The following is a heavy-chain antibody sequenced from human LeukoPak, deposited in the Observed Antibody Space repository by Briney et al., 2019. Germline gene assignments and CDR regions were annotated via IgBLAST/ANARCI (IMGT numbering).Heavy chain of an antibody. CDR3: ARIRYQLLKGDYYYYMDV. D-gene: IGHD2-2*01. CDR2: IYTSGST. V-gene: IGHV4-61*02. CDR1: GGSISSGSYY. Sequence: PSETLSLTCTVSGGSISSGSYYWSWIRQPAGKGLEWIGRIYTSGSTNYNPSLKSRVTMSVDTSKNQFSLKLSSVTAADTAVYYCARIRYQLLKGDYYYYMDVWGKGTTVTVSS. J-gene: IGHJ6*03.